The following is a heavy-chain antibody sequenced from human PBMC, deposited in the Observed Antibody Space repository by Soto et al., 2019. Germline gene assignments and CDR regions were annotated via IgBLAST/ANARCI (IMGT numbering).Heavy chain of an antibody. CDR2: ISGSGGST. CDR1: GFTFSSYA. D-gene: IGHD4-4*01. CDR3: AKQTTVTELSWAPLYYFDY. V-gene: IGHV3-23*01. J-gene: IGHJ4*02. Sequence: EVQLLESGGGLVQPGGSLRLSGTASGFTFSSYAMSWVRQAPGKGLEWVSAISGSGGSTYYADSVKGRFTISRDNSKNTLYLQMNSLRAEDTAVYYCAKQTTVTELSWAPLYYFDYWGQRTLVTVSS.